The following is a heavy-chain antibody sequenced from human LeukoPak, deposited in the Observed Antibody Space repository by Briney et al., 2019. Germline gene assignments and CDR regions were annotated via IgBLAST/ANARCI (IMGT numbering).Heavy chain of an antibody. CDR3: ARDSSRGYSGYESDY. J-gene: IGHJ4*02. CDR1: VGTLRSYA. V-gene: IGHV1-69*01. D-gene: IGHD5-12*01. CDR2: KFPIFGTA. Sequence: SVKVSCKASVGTLRSYAISWVRQAPGEGGEWMGGKFPIFGTANYAQKFQGRDTHTADESTSTAYMEMSSLRSEDTAVYYCARDSSRGYSGYESDYWGQGTLVTVSS.